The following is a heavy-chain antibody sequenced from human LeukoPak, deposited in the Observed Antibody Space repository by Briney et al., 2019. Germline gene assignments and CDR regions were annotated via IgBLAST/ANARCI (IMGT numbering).Heavy chain of an antibody. CDR3: ARDTPPPDYYGSGSYRGYFDY. J-gene: IGHJ4*02. CDR2: ISSSSSYI. V-gene: IGHV3-21*01. CDR1: AFTFSSYT. Sequence: VGSLTLSCAASAFTFSSYTMNWVRQAAGKGLEWVSSISSSSSYIYYADSVKGRFTISRDNAKNALYLQMNSLRAEDTAVYYCARDTPPPDYYGSGSYRGYFDYWGQGTLVTVSS. D-gene: IGHD3-10*01.